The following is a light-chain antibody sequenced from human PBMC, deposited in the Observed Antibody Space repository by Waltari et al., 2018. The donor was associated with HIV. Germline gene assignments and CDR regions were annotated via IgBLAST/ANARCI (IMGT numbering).Light chain of an antibody. J-gene: IGKJ3*01. Sequence: DIVMTQSPDSLAVSLGERATINCKSRQSVLYSYNNKTYLAWYQQKPGQPPKLLIYWASTRESGVPDRFSGGGSGTDFTLTISSLQAEDVAVYYCQQYFSTPFTFGPGTKVDIK. CDR1: QSVLYSYNNKTY. CDR3: QQYFSTPFT. CDR2: WAS. V-gene: IGKV4-1*01.